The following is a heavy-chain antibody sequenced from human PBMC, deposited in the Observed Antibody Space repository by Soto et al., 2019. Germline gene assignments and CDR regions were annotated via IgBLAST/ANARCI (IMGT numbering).Heavy chain of an antibody. CDR2: IYNGGST. CDR3: ARHETLHGDYHY. D-gene: IGHD4-17*01. Sequence: TSETLSLTCTVSGGSISNVNYCWSWIRQSPDKGLEWIGHIYNGGSTYNNPSLKSRVTISVDTSKNQFSLKLSSVSAADTAVYYCARHETLHGDYHYWGQGTLVTVSS. CDR1: GGSISNVNYC. V-gene: IGHV4-30-4*01. J-gene: IGHJ4*02.